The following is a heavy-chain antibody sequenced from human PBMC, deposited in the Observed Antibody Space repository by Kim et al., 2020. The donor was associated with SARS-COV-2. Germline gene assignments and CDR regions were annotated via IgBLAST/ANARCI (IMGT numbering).Heavy chain of an antibody. D-gene: IGHD2-2*01. CDR3: ARDADLGYCSSTSCIPFDY. Sequence: GRFTISRDNSKNTLYLQMNSLRAEDTAVYYCARDADLGYCSSTSCIPFDYWGQGTLVTVSS. J-gene: IGHJ4*02. V-gene: IGHV3-30*01.